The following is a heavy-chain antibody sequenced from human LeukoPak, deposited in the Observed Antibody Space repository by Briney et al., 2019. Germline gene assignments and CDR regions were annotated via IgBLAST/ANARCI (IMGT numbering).Heavy chain of an antibody. CDR1: GYTFTNYD. Sequence: ASVQVSCKASGYTFTNYDINWVRQAPGQGLEWMGWMSPNSGDTGYAQKFQGRVTMTRNTSISTAYMKLGYLRSEDTAVYFCARGRRYSGFDALGFWGQGSLVTVSS. J-gene: IGHJ4*02. V-gene: IGHV1-8*01. CDR2: MSPNSGDT. CDR3: ARGRRYSGFDALGF. D-gene: IGHD5-12*01.